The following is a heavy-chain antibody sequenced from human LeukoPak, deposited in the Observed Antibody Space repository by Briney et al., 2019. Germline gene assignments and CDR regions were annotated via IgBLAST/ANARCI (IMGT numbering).Heavy chain of an antibody. D-gene: IGHD3-22*01. CDR1: GYTFTDYY. CDR3: ASLKNYYDSSGYLVTDAFDI. V-gene: IGHV1-2*02. CDR2: MNPNSGGT. Sequence: ASVKVSCKASGYTFTDYYMHWVRQAPGQGLEWMGWMNPNSGGTNYAQKLQGRVTMTTDTSTSTAYMELRSLKSDDTAVYYCASLKNYYDSSGYLVTDAFDIWGQGTMVTVSS. J-gene: IGHJ3*02.